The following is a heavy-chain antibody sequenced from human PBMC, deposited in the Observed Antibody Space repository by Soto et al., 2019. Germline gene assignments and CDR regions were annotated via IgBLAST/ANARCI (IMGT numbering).Heavy chain of an antibody. Sequence: GSLRLSCASSGFTFSSYGMGWVRQPPGKGLEWVSAISGSGTTTYYADSVKGRFTISRDNSKNTLYLQMNSLRAEDTAVYYCAKDTATFGRFDYWGQGTLVTVSS. V-gene: IGHV3-23*01. CDR3: AKDTATFGRFDY. CDR1: GFTFSSYG. J-gene: IGHJ4*02. D-gene: IGHD3-3*01. CDR2: ISGSGTTT.